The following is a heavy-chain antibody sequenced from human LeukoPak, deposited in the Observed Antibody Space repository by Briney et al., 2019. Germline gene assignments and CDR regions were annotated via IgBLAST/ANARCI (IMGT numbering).Heavy chain of an antibody. J-gene: IGHJ4*02. CDR3: AKDRLASPQFDY. D-gene: IGHD6-25*01. V-gene: IGHV3-13*01. CDR1: GFTFSSYD. Sequence: GGSLRLSCAASGFTFSSYDMHWVRQATGKGLEWVSAIGTAGDTYYPGSVKGRFTISRENAKNSLYLQMNSLRAEDTAVYYCAKDRLASPQFDYWGQGTLVTVSS. CDR2: IGTAGDT.